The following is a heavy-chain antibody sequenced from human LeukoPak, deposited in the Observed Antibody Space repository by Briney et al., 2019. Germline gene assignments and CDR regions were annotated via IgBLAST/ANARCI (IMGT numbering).Heavy chain of an antibody. CDR3: ASFIAAAGTGWFDP. D-gene: IGHD6-13*01. J-gene: IGHJ5*02. CDR2: IYYSGST. CDR1: GGSISSGGYY. Sequence: SETLSLTCTVSGGSISSGGYYWSWIRQHPGKGLEWIGYIYYSGSTYYNPSLKSRVTISVDTSKNQFSLKLSSVTAADTAVYYCASFIAAAGTGWFDPWGQGTLVTVSS. V-gene: IGHV4-31*03.